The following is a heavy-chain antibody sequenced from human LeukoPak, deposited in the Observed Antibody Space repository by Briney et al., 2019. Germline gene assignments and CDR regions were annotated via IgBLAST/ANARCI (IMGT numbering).Heavy chain of an antibody. Sequence: GESLKISCKGSGYSFTSYWIGWVRQMPGKGLEWMGIIYPGDSDTRYSPSFQGQVTISADKSISTAYMELSRLRSDDTAVYYCARTKDYGDGADYWGQGTLVTVSS. D-gene: IGHD4/OR15-4a*01. CDR1: GYSFTSYW. J-gene: IGHJ4*02. CDR3: ARTKDYGDGADY. V-gene: IGHV5-51*01. CDR2: IYPGDSDT.